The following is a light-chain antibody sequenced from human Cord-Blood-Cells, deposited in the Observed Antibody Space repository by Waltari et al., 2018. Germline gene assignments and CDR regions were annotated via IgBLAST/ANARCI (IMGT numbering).Light chain of an antibody. Sequence: QSVLTQPPSVSGAPGQTVTISSTASSSNIGAGYHVHWYQQLPGTAPKLLIYGNSNRPSGVPDRFSGSKSGTSASLAITGLQAEDEADYYCQSYDSSLSGVVFGGGTKLTVL. J-gene: IGLJ2*01. CDR3: QSYDSSLSGVV. CDR1: SSNIGAGYH. V-gene: IGLV1-40*01. CDR2: GNS.